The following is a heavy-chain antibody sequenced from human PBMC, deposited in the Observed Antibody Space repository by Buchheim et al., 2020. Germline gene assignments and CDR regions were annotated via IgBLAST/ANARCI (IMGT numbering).Heavy chain of an antibody. V-gene: IGHV3-33*01. CDR1: AFTFNSYA. CDR3: ARDLAAVASGGDY. CDR2: IWYDGSNK. J-gene: IGHJ4*02. D-gene: IGHD6-19*01. Sequence: QVQLVESGGGVVQPGRSLRLSCAASAFTFNSYAMHWVRQAPGKGLEWVAVIWYDGSNKYYADSVKGRFTISSDHSKNKLYLQMNSLRAEDTAVYYCARDLAAVASGGDYWGQGTL.